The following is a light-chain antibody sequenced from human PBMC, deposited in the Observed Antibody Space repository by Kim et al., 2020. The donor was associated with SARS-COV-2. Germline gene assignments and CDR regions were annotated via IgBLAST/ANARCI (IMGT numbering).Light chain of an antibody. CDR2: AAS. CDR3: QQYHNWPPLT. J-gene: IGKJ4*01. Sequence: EIVLTQSPASLSVSPGESVTLSCRASQSVSSYLGWYQQKPGQAPRLLIYAASARVTGLPTRFSGSGSETEFTLTITNLQSEDFAVYYCQQYHNWPPLTFGGGTKVDIK. CDR1: QSVSSY. V-gene: IGKV3-15*01.